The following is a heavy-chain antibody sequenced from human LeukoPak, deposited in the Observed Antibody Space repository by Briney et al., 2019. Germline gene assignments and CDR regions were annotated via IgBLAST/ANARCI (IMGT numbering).Heavy chain of an antibody. CDR2: INPSGGST. CDR1: GYTFTSYY. J-gene: IGHJ3*02. D-gene: IGHD3-3*01. Sequence: ASVKVSCKASGYTFTSYYMHWVRQAPGQGLEWMGIINPSGGSTSYAQKFQGRVTMTRDMSTSTVYMELRSLRSDDTAVYYCARVYYDFWSGYDMGLDAFDIWGQGTMVTVSS. CDR3: ARVYYDFWSGYDMGLDAFDI. V-gene: IGHV1-46*01.